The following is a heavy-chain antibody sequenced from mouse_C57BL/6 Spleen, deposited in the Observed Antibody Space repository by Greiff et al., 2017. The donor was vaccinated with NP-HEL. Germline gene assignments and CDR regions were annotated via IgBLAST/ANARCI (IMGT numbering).Heavy chain of an antibody. CDR3: ARDRLVATEGAMDY. D-gene: IGHD1-1*01. CDR2: ISDGGSYT. J-gene: IGHJ4*01. CDR1: GFTFSSYA. Sequence: EVKLVESGGGLVKPGGSLKLSCAASGFTFSSYAMSWVRQTPEKRLEWVATISDGGSYTYYPDNVKGRFTISRDNAKNNLYLQMSHLKSEDTAMYYCARDRLVATEGAMDYWGQGTSVTVSS. V-gene: IGHV5-4*01.